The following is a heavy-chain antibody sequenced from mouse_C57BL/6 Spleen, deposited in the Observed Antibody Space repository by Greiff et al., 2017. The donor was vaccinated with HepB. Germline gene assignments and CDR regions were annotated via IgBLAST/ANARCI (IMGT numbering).Heavy chain of an antibody. Sequence: QVQLQQPGAELVRPGTSVKLSCKASGYTFTSYWMHWVKQRPGQGLEWIGVIDPSDSYTNYNQKFKGKATLTVDTSSSTAYMQLSSLTSEDSAVYYCARGVTVVAPGFAYWGQGTLVTVSA. CDR1: GYTFTSYW. V-gene: IGHV1-59*01. CDR3: ARGVTVVAPGFAY. D-gene: IGHD1-1*01. J-gene: IGHJ3*01. CDR2: IDPSDSYT.